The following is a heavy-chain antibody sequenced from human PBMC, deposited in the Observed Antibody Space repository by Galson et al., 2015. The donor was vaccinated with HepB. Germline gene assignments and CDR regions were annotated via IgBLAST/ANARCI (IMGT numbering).Heavy chain of an antibody. Sequence: SVKVSCKASGYTFTSYYMHWVRQAPGQGLEWMGIINPSGGSTSYAQKFQGRVTMTRDTSTSTVYMELSSLRSEDTAVYYCARWRVVPAAILNYYYMDVWGKGTTVTVSS. CDR2: INPSGGST. V-gene: IGHV1-46*01. D-gene: IGHD2-2*02. CDR1: GYTFTSYY. J-gene: IGHJ6*03. CDR3: ARWRVVPAAILNYYYMDV.